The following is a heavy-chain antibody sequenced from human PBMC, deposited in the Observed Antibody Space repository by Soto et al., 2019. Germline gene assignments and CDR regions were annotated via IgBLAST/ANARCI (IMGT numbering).Heavy chain of an antibody. V-gene: IGHV3-23*01. CDR3: AKDMYPNYYDSSGYYYLAFDI. CDR2: LSGSGGST. J-gene: IGHJ3*02. Sequence: PGGSLRLSCAASGFTFSSDAMSWVRQAPGKGLEVVSALSGSGGSTYYADSVKGRVTISRDNSKNTLYLQRNSWRAEEMAVYYCAKDMYPNYYDSSGYYYLAFDIWGQGTMVTVSS. D-gene: IGHD3-22*01. CDR1: GFTFSSDA.